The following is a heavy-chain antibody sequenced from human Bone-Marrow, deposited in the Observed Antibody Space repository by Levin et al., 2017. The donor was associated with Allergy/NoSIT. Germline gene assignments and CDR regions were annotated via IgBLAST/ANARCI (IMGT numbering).Heavy chain of an antibody. CDR3: TTENYVREFSQDAFDN. D-gene: IGHD3-16*01. Sequence: GGSLRLSCAASGFTFSNAWMSWVRQAPGKGLEWAGRIKNKIDGGTTDYAAPVKGRFTISRDDSKNTLYLQMNNLKTEDTAVYYYTTENYVREFSQDAFDNWGRGTMVTVSS. V-gene: IGHV3-15*01. CDR1: GFTFSNAW. J-gene: IGHJ3*02. CDR2: IKNKIDGGTT.